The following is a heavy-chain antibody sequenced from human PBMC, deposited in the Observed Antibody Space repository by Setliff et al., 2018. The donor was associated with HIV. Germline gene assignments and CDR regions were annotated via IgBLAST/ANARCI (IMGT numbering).Heavy chain of an antibody. V-gene: IGHV4-34*01. D-gene: IGHD7-27*01. CDR3: ARFHWGLSRYFDL. CDR2: INHSGST. CDR1: GGSFSGYY. Sequence: PSETLSLTCAVYGGSFSGYYWSWIRQPPGKGLEWIGEINHSGSTNYNPSLKSRVTMSIDTSKNQFSLKVRSVTAADTAVFYCARFHWGLSRYFDLWGRGTLVTVSS. J-gene: IGHJ2*01.